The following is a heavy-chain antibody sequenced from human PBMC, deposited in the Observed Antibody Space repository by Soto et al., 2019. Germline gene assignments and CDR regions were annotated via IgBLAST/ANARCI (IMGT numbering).Heavy chain of an antibody. J-gene: IGHJ4*02. V-gene: IGHV3-66*01. CDR1: GFTVSDNF. D-gene: IGHD3-3*01. Sequence: VKLEESGGGLVQPGGSLRLSCAASGFTVSDNFMSWVRQAPGKGLEWVSVIYRGGSIYYVHSVKGRFTISRDNSKNMLYLQMDSLRAEDTAIYYCARGVWSLGENVGENHWGQGTLVTVSS. CDR2: IYRGGSI. CDR3: ARGVWSLGENVGENH.